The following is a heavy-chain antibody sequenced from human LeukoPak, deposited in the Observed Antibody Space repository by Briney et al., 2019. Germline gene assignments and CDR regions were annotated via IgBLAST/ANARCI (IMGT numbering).Heavy chain of an antibody. Sequence: ASVKVSCKASGYTFTGYYIHWVRLAAGQGLEWKGFVHPHSGGTNYAQKFQGRVTMTRDTSITTVYMEVRRLRSDDTAVYYCARDSSYSSSLYYFEYWGQGTLVTVSS. CDR3: ARDSSYSSSLYYFEY. V-gene: IGHV1-2*02. CDR2: VHPHSGGT. CDR1: GYTFTGYY. D-gene: IGHD6-6*01. J-gene: IGHJ4*02.